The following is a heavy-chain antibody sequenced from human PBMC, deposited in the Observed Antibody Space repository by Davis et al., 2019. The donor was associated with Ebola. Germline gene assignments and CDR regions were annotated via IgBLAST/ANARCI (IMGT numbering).Heavy chain of an antibody. J-gene: IGHJ5*02. D-gene: IGHD4-17*01. Sequence: ASVKVSCKASGYTFIGYYIHWVRQAPGQGLEWMGWINPNSGDTDYAQKFQGRVTMTSDTSSTAYMELIRVRSDDTAFYYCARGVRGDFGGNWFDPWGQGTPVTVSS. CDR2: INPNSGDT. CDR1: GYTFIGYY. V-gene: IGHV1-2*02. CDR3: ARGVRGDFGGNWFDP.